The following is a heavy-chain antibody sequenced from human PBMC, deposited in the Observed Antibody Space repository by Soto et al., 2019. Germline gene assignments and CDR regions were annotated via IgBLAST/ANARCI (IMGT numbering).Heavy chain of an antibody. Sequence: QVQLVESGGGVVQPGRSLRLSCATSGFTFSNYGMHWVRQAPGKGLEWVAVISSDGRNKYYADSVKGRFTISRDNSKITLYLQMNSLRAEDTAVYYCAKDRGQYYYGSGSSWGQGTLVTVSS. CDR2: ISSDGRNK. D-gene: IGHD3-10*01. CDR3: AKDRGQYYYGSGSS. CDR1: GFTFSNYG. V-gene: IGHV3-30*18. J-gene: IGHJ4*02.